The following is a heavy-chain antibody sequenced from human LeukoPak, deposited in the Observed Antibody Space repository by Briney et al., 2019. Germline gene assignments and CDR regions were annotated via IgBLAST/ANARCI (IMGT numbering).Heavy chain of an antibody. CDR2: IYSGGDT. CDR3: ARDHITMIRGVSYYFYGMDV. J-gene: IGHJ6*02. V-gene: IGHV3-53*01. D-gene: IGHD3-10*01. Sequence: PGGSLRLSCAASGFNFITAAMSWVRQAPGKGPEWVAIIYSGGDTFYADSVKGRFTISRDSSKNTLFLQMISLRAEDTAVYYCARDHITMIRGVSYYFYGMDVWGQGTTVTVSS. CDR1: GFNFITAA.